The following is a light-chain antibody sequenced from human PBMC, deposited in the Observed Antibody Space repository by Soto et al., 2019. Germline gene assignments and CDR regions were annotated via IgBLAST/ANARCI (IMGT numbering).Light chain of an antibody. J-gene: IGLJ3*02. CDR3: QSYDNSLSAWV. CDR2: GHT. Sequence: QTVVTQPPSVSGAPGQRVTIPCTGSSSNIGAGFDVHWYQQLPGTAPKLLIYGHTDRPSGVPDRFSGARSATSASLAITGLQAEDEAGYSCQSYDNSLSAWVFGGGTKLTVL. CDR1: SSNIGAGFD. V-gene: IGLV1-40*01.